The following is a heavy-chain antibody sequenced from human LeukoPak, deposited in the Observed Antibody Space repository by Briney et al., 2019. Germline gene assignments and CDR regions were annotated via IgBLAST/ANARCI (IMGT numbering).Heavy chain of an antibody. D-gene: IGHD3-22*01. CDR2: ISGDSTDI. Sequence: PGGSLRLSCATSGFTFKSYAMDGVRQSPGKGLEWVSSISGDSTDIYYADSLMGRSTISRDNAKNSLYLQINSLRAEDTAIYYCARRGYSDSSGYDYWGQGTLVTVSS. CDR1: GFTFKSYA. CDR3: ARRGYSDSSGYDY. J-gene: IGHJ4*02. V-gene: IGHV3-21*01.